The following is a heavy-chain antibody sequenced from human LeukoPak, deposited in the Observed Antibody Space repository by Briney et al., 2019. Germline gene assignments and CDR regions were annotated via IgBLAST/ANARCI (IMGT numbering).Heavy chain of an antibody. Sequence: SETLSLTCAVYGGSFSGYYWSWIRQPPGKGLEWIGEINHSGSTNYNPSLKSRVTISVDTSKNQLSLKLSFVTAADTAVYYCASGPNWGFNGFWGQGTLVTVSS. V-gene: IGHV4-34*01. CDR3: ASGPNWGFNGF. CDR2: INHSGST. J-gene: IGHJ4*02. CDR1: GGSFSGYY. D-gene: IGHD7-27*01.